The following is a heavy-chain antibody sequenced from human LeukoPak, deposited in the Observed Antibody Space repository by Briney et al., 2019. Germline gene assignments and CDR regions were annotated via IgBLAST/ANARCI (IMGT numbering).Heavy chain of an antibody. CDR1: GGSFSGYY. Sequence: PSETLSLTXAVYGGSFSGYYWSWIRQPPGKGLEWIGEINHSGSTNYNPSLTSRVTISVDTSKNQFSLKLSSVTAADTAVYYCARGDDSSSWSWFDPWGQGTLVTVSS. CDR3: ARGDDSSSWSWFDP. J-gene: IGHJ5*02. V-gene: IGHV4-34*01. CDR2: INHSGST. D-gene: IGHD6-13*01.